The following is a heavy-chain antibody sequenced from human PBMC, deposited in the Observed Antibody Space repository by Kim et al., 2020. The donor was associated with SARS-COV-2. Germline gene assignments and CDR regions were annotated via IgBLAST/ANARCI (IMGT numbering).Heavy chain of an antibody. CDR3: ARDPPGYYGPGGMDV. Sequence: DSVKGRFTISRDNAKNSLYLQMNSLRAEDTAVYYCARDPPGYYGPGGMDVWGQGTTVTVSS. J-gene: IGHJ6*02. D-gene: IGHD3-10*01. V-gene: IGHV3-21*01.